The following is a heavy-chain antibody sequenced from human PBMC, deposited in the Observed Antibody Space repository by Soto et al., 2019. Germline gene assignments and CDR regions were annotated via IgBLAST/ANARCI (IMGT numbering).Heavy chain of an antibody. CDR3: ARDFIAAASNDY. Sequence: LRLCCAASGFTFSSYAMHWVRQAPGKGLEWVAVISYDGSNKYYADSVKGRFTISRDNSKNTLYLQMNSLRAEDTAVYYCARDFIAAASNDYWGQGXLVTVYS. J-gene: IGHJ4*02. V-gene: IGHV3-30-3*01. D-gene: IGHD6-13*01. CDR2: ISYDGSNK. CDR1: GFTFSSYA.